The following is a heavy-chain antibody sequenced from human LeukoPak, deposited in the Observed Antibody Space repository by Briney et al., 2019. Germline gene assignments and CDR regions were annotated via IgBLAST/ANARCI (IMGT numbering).Heavy chain of an antibody. CDR1: GFTFSSYW. J-gene: IGHJ4*02. V-gene: IGHV3-74*01. CDR2: IDAEGGGT. Sequence: GGSLRLSCAASGFTFSSYWMHWVRQAPGKGLVWVSRIDAEGGGTTYADSVKGRFTISRDNAENTLYLEMNDLRAEDTAVYYCASGYLDKGGNSHWGQGTLVTVSS. D-gene: IGHD4-23*01. CDR3: ASGYLDKGGNSH.